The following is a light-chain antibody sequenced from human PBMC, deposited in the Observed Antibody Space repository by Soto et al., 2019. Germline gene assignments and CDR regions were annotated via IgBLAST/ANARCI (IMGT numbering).Light chain of an antibody. CDR3: QQHTT. J-gene: IGKJ1*01. CDR1: QSITNR. V-gene: IGKV1-5*01. Sequence: DIQMTQSPSTLSASVGDRVTITCRASQSITNRLAWYQQKPGKAPKVLIYDASSLESGVPSRFSGSGSGTEFILTISSLQPDDFATYHCQQHTTFGQGTKVEI. CDR2: DAS.